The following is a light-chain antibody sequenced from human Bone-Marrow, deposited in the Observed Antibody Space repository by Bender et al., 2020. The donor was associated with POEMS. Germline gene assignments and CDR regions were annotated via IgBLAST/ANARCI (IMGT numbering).Light chain of an antibody. V-gene: IGLV1-44*01. CDR1: DSNFGGNT. CDR3: SSWDDSLSGWV. J-gene: IGLJ3*02. CDR2: SNY. Sequence: QSVLPQPPSASGTPGQSVIISCSGTDSNFGGNTVNWYQHLPGSTPRLVVYSNYQRPSGVPPRFSGSKSGNSASLAISDIQSEDEGDYYWSSWDDSLSGWVFGGGTKLTVL.